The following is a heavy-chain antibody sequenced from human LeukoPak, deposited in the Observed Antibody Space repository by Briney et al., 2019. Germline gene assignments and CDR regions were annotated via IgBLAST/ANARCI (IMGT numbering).Heavy chain of an antibody. D-gene: IGHD6-13*01. V-gene: IGHV4-34*01. J-gene: IGHJ5*02. CDR1: GGSFSGYY. Sequence: SETLSLTCAVCGGSFSGYYWSWIRQPPGKGLEWIGEINHSGSTNYNPSLKSRVTISVDTSKNQFSLKLSSVTAADTAVYYCARFPGIAAAGDSWFDPWGQGTLVTVSS. CDR2: INHSGST. CDR3: ARFPGIAAAGDSWFDP.